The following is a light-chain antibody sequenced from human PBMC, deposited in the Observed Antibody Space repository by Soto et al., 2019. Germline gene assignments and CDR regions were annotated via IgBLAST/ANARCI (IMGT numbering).Light chain of an antibody. CDR3: QQRSIWPDT. CDR1: LSVSSY. V-gene: IGKV3-11*01. J-gene: IGKJ5*01. Sequence: EVVLTQSPATLSLCPGQRATLSCRASLSVSSYLAWYQQKPGQAPRLLIYDASNRATGIPARFSGSGSGTYFTLTISSLEPEDFAVYYCQQRSIWPDTFGQGTRLEI. CDR2: DAS.